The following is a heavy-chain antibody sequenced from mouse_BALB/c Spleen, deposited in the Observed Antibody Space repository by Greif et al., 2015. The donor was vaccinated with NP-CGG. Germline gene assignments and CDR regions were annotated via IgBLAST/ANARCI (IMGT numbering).Heavy chain of an antibody. D-gene: IGHD2-1*01. V-gene: IGHV1-82*01. Sequence: VQLQQSGPELVKPGASVKISCKASGYAFSSSWMNWVKQRPGQGLEWIGRIYPGDGDTNYNGKFKGKATLTADKSSSTAYMQLSSLTSVDSAVYFCARKGDGNYDAMDYWGQGTSVTVSS. J-gene: IGHJ4*01. CDR1: GYAFSSSW. CDR3: ARKGDGNYDAMDY. CDR2: IYPGDGDT.